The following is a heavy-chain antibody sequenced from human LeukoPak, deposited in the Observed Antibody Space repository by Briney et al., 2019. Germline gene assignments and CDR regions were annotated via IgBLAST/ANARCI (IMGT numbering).Heavy chain of an antibody. Sequence: GGSLRLSCAASGFTFSSYAMSWVRQAPGKGLEWVSAISGSGGSTYYADSVKGRFTISRDNSKNTLYLQMNSLRAEDTAVYYRAKEDYDILTGCYWGGGVGMDVWGQGTTVTVSS. CDR2: ISGSGGST. CDR3: AKEDYDILTGCYWGGGVGMDV. J-gene: IGHJ6*02. CDR1: GFTFSSYA. D-gene: IGHD3-9*01. V-gene: IGHV3-23*01.